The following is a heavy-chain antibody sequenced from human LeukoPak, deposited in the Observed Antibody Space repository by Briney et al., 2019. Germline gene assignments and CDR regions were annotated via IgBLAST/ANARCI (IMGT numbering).Heavy chain of an antibody. D-gene: IGHD5-18*01. Sequence: GASVKVSCKASGYTFTGYDINWVRQATGQGLEWMGWMNPNSGNTGYAQKFQGRVTLTRNTSISTAYMELSSLRSEDTAVYYCAREVGGYSYGTRNPFDYWGQGTLATVSS. V-gene: IGHV1-8*01. CDR3: AREVGGYSYGTRNPFDY. CDR1: GYTFTGYD. CDR2: MNPNSGNT. J-gene: IGHJ4*02.